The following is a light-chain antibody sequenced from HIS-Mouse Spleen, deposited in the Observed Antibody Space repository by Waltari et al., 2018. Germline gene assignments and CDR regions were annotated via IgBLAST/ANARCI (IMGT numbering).Light chain of an antibody. CDR1: ALPTQY. J-gene: IGLJ2*01. Sequence: SYELTQPPSVSVSPGQTARITCSGDALPTQYAYWYQQKPGQAPVPVIYKDSERPSGIPERFSGSSSGTTVTLTISGVQAEDEADYYCQSADSSGTYQDVVFGGGTKLTVL. CDR3: QSADSSGTYQDVV. CDR2: KDS. V-gene: IGLV3-25*03.